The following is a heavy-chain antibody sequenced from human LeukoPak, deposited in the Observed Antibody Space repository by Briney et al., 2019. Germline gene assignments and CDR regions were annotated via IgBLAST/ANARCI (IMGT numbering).Heavy chain of an antibody. CDR1: GFTFSSYW. V-gene: IGHV3-7*01. Sequence: GGSLRLSCAASGFTFSSYWMSWVRQAPGKGLEWVANIKQDGSEKYYVDSVKGRFTISRGNAKNSLYLQMNSLRAEDTAVYYCARGEYQLPIGSYYYYMDVWGKGTTVTVSS. CDR2: IKQDGSEK. D-gene: IGHD2-2*01. CDR3: ARGEYQLPIGSYYYYMDV. J-gene: IGHJ6*03.